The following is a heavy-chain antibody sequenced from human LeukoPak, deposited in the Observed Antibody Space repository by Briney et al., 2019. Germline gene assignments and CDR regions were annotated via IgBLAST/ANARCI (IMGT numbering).Heavy chain of an antibody. Sequence: GGSLRLSCAASGFTFSSYAMSWVRQAPGKGLEWVSAISGSGGSTYYADSVKGRFTISRDNSKNTLYLQMNSLRAEDTAGYYXXXXXTQSRDPCFDYWGQGTLVTVSS. CDR1: GFTFSSYA. V-gene: IGHV3-23*01. D-gene: IGHD2-2*01. CDR3: XXXXTQSRDPCFDY. CDR2: ISGSGGST. J-gene: IGHJ4*02.